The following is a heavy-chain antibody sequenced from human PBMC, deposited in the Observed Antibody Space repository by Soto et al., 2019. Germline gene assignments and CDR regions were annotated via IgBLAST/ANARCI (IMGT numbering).Heavy chain of an antibody. Sequence: QVNLVQSGAEVKKPGASVKVSGQAFGYAFTTYGITWVRQAPGQGLEWMGWISAHNGNTNYAQKLQGRVTVTRDTSTSTAYMELRSLRSDDTAVYYCARGRYGDYWGQGALVTVSS. V-gene: IGHV1-18*01. J-gene: IGHJ4*02. D-gene: IGHD1-1*01. CDR3: ARGRYGDY. CDR2: ISAHNGNT. CDR1: GYAFTTYG.